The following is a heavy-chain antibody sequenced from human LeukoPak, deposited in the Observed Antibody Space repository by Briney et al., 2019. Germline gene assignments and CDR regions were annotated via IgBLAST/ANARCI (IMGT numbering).Heavy chain of an antibody. CDR1: GFTVSSNY. CDR3: AREAGYDSSGYYYVRDYYYSMDV. D-gene: IGHD3-22*01. J-gene: IGHJ6*02. V-gene: IGHV3-66*01. Sequence: GGSLRLSCAASGFTVSSNYMSWVRQAPGKGLEWVSVIYSGGSTYYADSVKGRFTISRDNSKNTLYLQMNSLRAEDTAVYYCAREAGYDSSGYYYVRDYYYSMDVWGQGTTVTVSS. CDR2: IYSGGST.